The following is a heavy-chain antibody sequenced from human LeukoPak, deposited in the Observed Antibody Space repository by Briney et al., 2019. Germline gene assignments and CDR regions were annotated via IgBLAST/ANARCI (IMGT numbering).Heavy chain of an antibody. CDR3: AKEGVSYYDSSGYSI. Sequence: GGSVRLSCAAWGFTFSSYGMHWVGQAPGKGLEGGAVLWYDGSNKYYADYVKGRFTISRDNSKNKLYLQMNSLRAEDTAVYYCAKEGVSYYDSSGYSIWGQGTMVTVSS. J-gene: IGHJ3*02. D-gene: IGHD3-22*01. CDR2: LWYDGSNK. CDR1: GFTFSSYG. V-gene: IGHV3-33*06.